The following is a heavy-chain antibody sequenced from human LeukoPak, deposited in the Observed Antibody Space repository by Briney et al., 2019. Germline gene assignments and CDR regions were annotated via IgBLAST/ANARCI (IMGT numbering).Heavy chain of an antibody. CDR2: INHSGST. J-gene: IGHJ5*02. D-gene: IGHD3-10*01. Sequence: SETLSLTCTVSGGSISSYYWSWIRQPPGKGLEWIGEINHSGSTNYNPSLKSRVTISVDTSKNQFSLKLSSVTAADTAVYYCARRLLWFGERNWFDPWGQGTLVTVSS. CDR3: ARRLLWFGERNWFDP. CDR1: GGSISSYY. V-gene: IGHV4-34*01.